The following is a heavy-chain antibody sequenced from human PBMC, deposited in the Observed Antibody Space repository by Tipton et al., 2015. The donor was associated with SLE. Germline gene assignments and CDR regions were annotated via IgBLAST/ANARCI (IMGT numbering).Heavy chain of an antibody. Sequence: TLSLTCAVYGGSFSGYYWSWIRQPPGKGLEWIGHIYYTGTTYYNPSLKSRLTLSLDTSKNQFSLKMIPVTAADTAVYYCARRYGTSFDYWDQGTLVTVSS. J-gene: IGHJ4*02. D-gene: IGHD2-8*01. CDR1: GGSFSGYY. CDR3: ARRYGTSFDY. CDR2: IYYTGTT. V-gene: IGHV4-59*08.